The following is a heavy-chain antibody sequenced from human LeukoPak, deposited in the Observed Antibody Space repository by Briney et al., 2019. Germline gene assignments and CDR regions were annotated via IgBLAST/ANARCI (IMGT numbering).Heavy chain of an antibody. D-gene: IGHD3-3*01. V-gene: IGHV3-7*01. Sequence: GGSLRLSCAASGFTFSSYWRSWGRQAPGKGLGWGANIKQDGSEKYYVDSVRGGFTISRDNANNALYLQMNRLTAEDTAVYYCARGTYYDFWSGLEIYFDYWGQGPLVTVSS. CDR1: GFTFSSYW. CDR2: IKQDGSEK. CDR3: ARGTYYDFWSGLEIYFDY. J-gene: IGHJ4*02.